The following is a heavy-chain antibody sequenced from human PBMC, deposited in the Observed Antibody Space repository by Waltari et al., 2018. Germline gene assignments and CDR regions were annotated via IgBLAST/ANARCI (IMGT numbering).Heavy chain of an antibody. CDR2: IYHSGRT. Sequence: AGLLKPSETLSLTCVVSGGSFSGYYWSWIRQPPGKGLEWIGEIYHSGRTNYNPSLKSRVTISIDTPKIQFSLKLRSVTVADTAVYYCARANTIFGVIRTWYYMDVWGKGTPVTVSS. CDR3: ARANTIFGVIRTWYYMDV. CDR1: GGSFSGYY. V-gene: IGHV4-34*01. J-gene: IGHJ6*03. D-gene: IGHD3-3*01.